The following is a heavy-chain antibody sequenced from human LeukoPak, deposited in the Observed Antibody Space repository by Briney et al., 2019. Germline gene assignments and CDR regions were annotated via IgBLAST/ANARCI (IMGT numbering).Heavy chain of an antibody. Sequence: PSQTLSLTCTVSGGSISSGGYYWSWIRQHPGKGLEWIGYIYYSGSTYYNPSLKSRVTISVDTSKNQFSLKLSSVTTADTAVYYCARGSHSGYYYDSSGDYWGQGTLVTVSS. CDR2: IYYSGST. V-gene: IGHV4-31*03. D-gene: IGHD3-22*01. J-gene: IGHJ4*02. CDR3: ARGSHSGYYYDSSGDY. CDR1: GGSISSGGYY.